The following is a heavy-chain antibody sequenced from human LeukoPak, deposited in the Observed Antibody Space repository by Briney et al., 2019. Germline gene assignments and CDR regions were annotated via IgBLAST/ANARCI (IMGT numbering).Heavy chain of an antibody. CDR2: ISSSSKYI. D-gene: IGHD1-1*01. CDR1: GSSFSCYS. J-gene: IGHJ4*02. Sequence: GGSLRLSCGDSGSSFSCYSMNWVRQAPGKDLVWVSSISSSSKYIYYADSVKGRFTISRDNAKNSLYLQMNGMRADDTAVYYCARSPQGTGSPADYWGQGTLVTVSS. CDR3: ARSPQGTGSPADY. V-gene: IGHV3-21*01.